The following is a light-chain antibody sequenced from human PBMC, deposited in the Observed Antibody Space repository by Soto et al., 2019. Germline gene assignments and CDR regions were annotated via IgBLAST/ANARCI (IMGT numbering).Light chain of an antibody. V-gene: IGLV1-40*01. J-gene: IGLJ2*01. CDR2: GNS. CDR1: RSNIGAGYD. Sequence: QSVLTQPPSVSGAPGQRVTLSCTGSRSNIGAGYDVHWYQPLPGTAPKLLIYGNSNRPSGVPDRFSGSKSGTSASLAITGLQAEDEADYYCQSYDSSLSGVVFGGGTKLTVL. CDR3: QSYDSSLSGVV.